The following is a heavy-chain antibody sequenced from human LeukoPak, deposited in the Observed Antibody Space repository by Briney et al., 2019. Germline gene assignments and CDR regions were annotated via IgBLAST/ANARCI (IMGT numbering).Heavy chain of an antibody. J-gene: IGHJ5*02. CDR3: ARQSYSYYGSGSYDNWFDP. D-gene: IGHD3-10*01. V-gene: IGHV5-51*01. CDR1: GYSFTNYW. Sequence: GESLKISCKGSGYSFTNYWIGWVRQMPGKGLELMGIIYPGDSDTKHSPYCQGQVTISADKSISTAYLQWSSLKASDTAMYYCARQSYSYYGSGSYDNWFDPWGQGTLVTVSS. CDR2: IYPGDSDT.